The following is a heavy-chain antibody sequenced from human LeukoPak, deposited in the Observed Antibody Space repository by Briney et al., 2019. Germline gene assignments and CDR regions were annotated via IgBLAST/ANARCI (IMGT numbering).Heavy chain of an antibody. Sequence: SETLSLTCAVSGGSISSGGHSWSWIRQPPGKGLEWIGYIYHTGNTYYNPSLKSRVTISVDRSKNQFSLRLSSVTAADTAVYYCARGPSQKSDLDKTTRVRGFVDYWGQGTLVTVSS. V-gene: IGHV4-30-2*01. D-gene: IGHD4-23*01. CDR2: IYHTGNT. CDR1: GGSISSGGHS. J-gene: IGHJ4*02. CDR3: ARGPSQKSDLDKTTRVRGFVDY.